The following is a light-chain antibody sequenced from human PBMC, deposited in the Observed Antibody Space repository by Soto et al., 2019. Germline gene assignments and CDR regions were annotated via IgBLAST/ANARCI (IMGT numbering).Light chain of an antibody. CDR3: SSFTSSDTLV. V-gene: IGLV2-14*01. CDR2: EVS. Sequence: QSVLAQPASVSGSPGQSITISFTGTSSDVGGYDYVSWYQQLPDKAPKLMLYEVSNRPSGVSSRFSGSKSGNTASLTISGLQAEDEADYYCSSFTSSDTLVFGTGTKVTVL. J-gene: IGLJ1*01. CDR1: SSDVGGYDY.